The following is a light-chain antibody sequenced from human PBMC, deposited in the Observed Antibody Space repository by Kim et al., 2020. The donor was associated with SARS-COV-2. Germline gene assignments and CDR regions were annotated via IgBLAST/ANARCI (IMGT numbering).Light chain of an antibody. CDR2: EVN. J-gene: IGLJ1*01. Sequence: QSALTQPPSASGSPGQSVTISCTGTSSDVGGYNYVSWYQQHPGKAPKFLIYEVNKRPSGVPDRFSGSKSGNTASLTVSGLQAEDEADYYCSSYAGMYYVFGTGTKVT. V-gene: IGLV2-8*01. CDR1: SSDVGGYNY. CDR3: SSYAGMYYV.